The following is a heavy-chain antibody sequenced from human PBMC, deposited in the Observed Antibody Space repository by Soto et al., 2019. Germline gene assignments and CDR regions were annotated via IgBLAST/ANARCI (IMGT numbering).Heavy chain of an antibody. CDR1: GLTFSNYA. J-gene: IGHJ6*02. D-gene: IGHD6-6*01. CDR2: MSGSSSTT. V-gene: IGHV3-23*01. Sequence: PGGSLRLSCATSGLTFSNYAMSWVRQAPGGGLEWVSSMSGSSSTTYYADFVKGRFTISRDRSKNTLYLQMSSLRAEDTALYYCARVRTAYSSSSIDVWGQGTTVTVSS. CDR3: ARVRTAYSSSSIDV.